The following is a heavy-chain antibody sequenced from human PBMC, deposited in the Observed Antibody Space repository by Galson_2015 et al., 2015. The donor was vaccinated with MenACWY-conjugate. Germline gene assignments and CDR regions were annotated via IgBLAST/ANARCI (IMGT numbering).Heavy chain of an antibody. J-gene: IGHJ5*01. CDR2: IDNSGNT. V-gene: IGHV4-59*08. Sequence: SIGSYYWSWIRQPPGKGLEWIGYIDNSGNTNYNTSLKSRVTISEDTSKNQFSLQLSSVTAADTAVYYCARHGGIGFWSGNNWFDSWGQGTLVTVSS. D-gene: IGHD3-3*01. CDR3: ARHGGIGFWSGNNWFDS. CDR1: SIGSYY.